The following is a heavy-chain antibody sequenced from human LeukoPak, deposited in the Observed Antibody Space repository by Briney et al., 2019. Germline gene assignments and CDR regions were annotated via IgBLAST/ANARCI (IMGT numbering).Heavy chain of an antibody. CDR3: ARDRHSSGWSYPFVY. CDR1: GFTFSSYW. V-gene: IGHV3-7*01. Sequence: GGSLRLSCAASGFTFSSYWMSWVRQAPGKGLEWVANIKQDGSEKYYVDSVKGRFTVSRDNAKNSLYLQMNSLRAEDTAVYDCARDRHSSGWSYPFVYWGQGALVTVSS. CDR2: IKQDGSEK. D-gene: IGHD6-19*01. J-gene: IGHJ4*02.